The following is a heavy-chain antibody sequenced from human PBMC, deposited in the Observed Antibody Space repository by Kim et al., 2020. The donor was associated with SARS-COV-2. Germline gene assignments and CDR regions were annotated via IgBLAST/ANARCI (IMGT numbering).Heavy chain of an antibody. CDR3: ARRTRFDDYFDY. Sequence: NYNPSLKSRVTISVDTSKNQFSLKLSSVTAADTAVYYCARRTRFDDYFDYWGQGTLVTVSS. D-gene: IGHD3-16*01. J-gene: IGHJ4*02. V-gene: IGHV4-61*07.